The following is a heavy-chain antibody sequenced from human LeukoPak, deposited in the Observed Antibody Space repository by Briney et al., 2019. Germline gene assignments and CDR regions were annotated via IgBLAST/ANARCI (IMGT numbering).Heavy chain of an antibody. CDR2: IYYSGST. V-gene: IGHV4-39*07. J-gene: IGHJ4*02. CDR1: GGSISSSSYY. CDR3: ARDRGGVWFGELLPPPFDY. Sequence: PSETLSLTCTVSGGSISSSSYYWGWIRQPPGKGLEWIGSIYYSGSTYYNPSLKSRVTISVDTSKNQFSLKLSSVTAADTAVYYCARDRGGVWFGELLPPPFDYWGQGTLVTVSS. D-gene: IGHD3-10*01.